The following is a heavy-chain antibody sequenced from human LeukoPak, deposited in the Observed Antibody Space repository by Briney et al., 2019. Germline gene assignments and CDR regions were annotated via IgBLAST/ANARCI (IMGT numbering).Heavy chain of an antibody. D-gene: IGHD2-15*01. Sequence: GGSLRLSCAASGFTVSSTYMSWVRQAPGKGLERVSVIYSGGSTYYADSVKGRFTVSRDNSKNTLYLQMNSLRAEDTAVYYCARELGYCSGGTCPTTFDYWGQGTLVTVSS. J-gene: IGHJ4*02. CDR2: IYSGGST. V-gene: IGHV3-53*01. CDR1: GFTVSSTY. CDR3: ARELGYCSGGTCPTTFDY.